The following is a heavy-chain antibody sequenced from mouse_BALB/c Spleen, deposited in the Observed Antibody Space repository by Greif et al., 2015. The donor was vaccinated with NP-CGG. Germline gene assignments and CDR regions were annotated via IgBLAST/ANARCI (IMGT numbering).Heavy chain of an antibody. V-gene: IGHV14-3*02. Sequence: EVKLQESGAELVKPGASVKLSCTASGFNIKDTYMHWVKQRPEQGLEWIGRIDPANGNTNYDPKFQGKATITADTSSNAALLRCSSLTAEKTAVYDCARRGNSSEKRFASWGQGNLVTVSA. CDR3: ARRGNSSEKRFAS. CDR2: IDPANGNT. D-gene: IGHD3-1*01. CDR1: GFNIKDTY. J-gene: IGHJ3*01.